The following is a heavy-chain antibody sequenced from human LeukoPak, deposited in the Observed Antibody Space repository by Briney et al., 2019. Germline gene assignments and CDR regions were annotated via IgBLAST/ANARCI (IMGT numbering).Heavy chain of an antibody. V-gene: IGHV1-46*01. CDR1: GYTFTSYD. J-gene: IGHJ6*03. CDR3: ARDFRGSYYYYYYMDV. CDR2: INPSGGST. D-gene: IGHD1-26*01. Sequence: EASVKVSCKASGYTFTSYDINWVRQATGQGLEWMGIINPSGGSTSYAQKFQGRVTMTRDMSTSTVYMELSSLRSEDTAVYYCARDFRGSYYYYYYMDVWGKGTTVTVSS.